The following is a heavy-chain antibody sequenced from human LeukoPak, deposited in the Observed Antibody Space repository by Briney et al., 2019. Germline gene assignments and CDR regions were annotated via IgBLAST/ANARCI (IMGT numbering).Heavy chain of an antibody. D-gene: IGHD6-19*01. CDR3: ARGSQWLESWFDC. Sequence: GGSLRLSCAASGFMFSSDAMHWVRQAPGKGLEWVAVISYDGSNKYYADSEKGRITISRDNSKNMLYLEMSSLRAEDTAVYYCARGSQWLESWFDCWGQGSLVTVSS. V-gene: IGHV3-30-3*01. CDR1: GFMFSSDA. CDR2: ISYDGSNK. J-gene: IGHJ4*02.